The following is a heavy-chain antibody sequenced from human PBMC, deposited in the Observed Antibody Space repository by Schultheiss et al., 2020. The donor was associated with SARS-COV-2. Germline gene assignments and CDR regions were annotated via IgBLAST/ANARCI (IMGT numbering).Heavy chain of an antibody. CDR3: ARRRQDTNAYSYFDS. J-gene: IGHJ4*02. CDR1: GSSITGFF. V-gene: IGHV4-59*08. D-gene: IGHD4-11*01. Sequence: SETLSLTCSVSGSSITGFFWTWIRQPPGKGLEQVGNIYYTGITKYSPSLKSRITISVDTSKKQFSLTLDSVTAADTAVYYCARRRQDTNAYSYFDSWGQGTLVTVSS. CDR2: IYYTGIT.